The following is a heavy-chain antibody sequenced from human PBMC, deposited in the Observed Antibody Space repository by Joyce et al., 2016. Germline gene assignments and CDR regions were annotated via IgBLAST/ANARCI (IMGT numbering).Heavy chain of an antibody. D-gene: IGHD4-11*01. J-gene: IGHJ5*02. CDR3: ARAGRSYSYYEGPWFDP. CDR2: IVPIFDTA. Sequence: QVQLVQSGAEVKKPGSSVKVSCKASGGTFSNYAINWVRQAPGQGREWMGGIVPIFDTANYAQKFQGRVTITADESTSTAYMGLSSLRSEDTAVYYCARAGRSYSYYEGPWFDPWGQGTLVTVSS. CDR1: GGTFSNYA. V-gene: IGHV1-69*01.